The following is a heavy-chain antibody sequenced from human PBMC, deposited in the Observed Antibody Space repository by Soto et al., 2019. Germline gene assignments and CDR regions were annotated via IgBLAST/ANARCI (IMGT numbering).Heavy chain of an antibody. V-gene: IGHV4-31*03. CDR2: IYHTGGT. CDR3: AAKLGTTHYFNF. CDR1: GDPVSSSSYY. D-gene: IGHD7-27*01. Sequence: QVQLQESGPGLVQPSQTLSLTCSVSGDPVSSSSYYWTWVRQHPVKGLEWIGYIYHTGGTYYNPSLQSRLIMSIDTSKNQFSLHLYSVTAADTAVYFCAAKLGTTHYFNFWGQGSLVAVSS. J-gene: IGHJ4*02.